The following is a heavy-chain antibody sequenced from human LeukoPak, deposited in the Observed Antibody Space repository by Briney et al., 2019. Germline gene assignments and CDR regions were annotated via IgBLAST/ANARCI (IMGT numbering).Heavy chain of an antibody. D-gene: IGHD2-21*02. CDR3: ANDQVPYCTTDCYGAIDA. CDR2: IGSSGSPT. V-gene: IGHV3-48*01. CDR1: GFTFSSYS. J-gene: IGHJ3*01. Sequence: GGSLRLSCAASGFTFSSYSMTWLRQAPGKRLEWISYIGSSGSPTHYADSVKGPFTISRDNAKNSLYLQMNSLTVEDTAVYYCANDQVPYCTTDCYGAIDAWGQGTLVTVSS.